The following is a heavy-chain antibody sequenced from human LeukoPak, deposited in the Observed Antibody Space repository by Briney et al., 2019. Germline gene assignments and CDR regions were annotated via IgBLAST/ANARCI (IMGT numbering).Heavy chain of an antibody. Sequence: PSETLSLTCTVSGGSISSGDYYWSWIRQPPGQGLEWIVYIYYSGSTYYNPSLKSRVSISVDSSKGQFSLKLTSVTAADTAVYYCARGRLAPRSGGSRVYYYGMDVWGQGTTVTVSS. CDR2: IYYSGST. D-gene: IGHD2-15*01. V-gene: IGHV4-30-4*08. CDR1: GGSISSGDYY. J-gene: IGHJ6*02. CDR3: ARGRLAPRSGGSRVYYYGMDV.